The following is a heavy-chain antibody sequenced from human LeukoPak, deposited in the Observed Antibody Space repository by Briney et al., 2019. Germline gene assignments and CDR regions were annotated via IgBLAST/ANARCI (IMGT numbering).Heavy chain of an antibody. D-gene: IGHD4/OR15-4a*01. V-gene: IGHV3-11*01. J-gene: IGHJ4*02. Sequence: PSETLSLTCTVSGGSISSSSYYWGWIRQPPGKGLEWISFISATGGMMGHADSVKGRFTISRDNAKNSVYLEMNNLRADDTAVYHCARHMVLSPCDYWGPGTVVTVSS. CDR2: ISATGGMM. CDR1: GGSISSSSYY. CDR3: ARHMVLSPCDY.